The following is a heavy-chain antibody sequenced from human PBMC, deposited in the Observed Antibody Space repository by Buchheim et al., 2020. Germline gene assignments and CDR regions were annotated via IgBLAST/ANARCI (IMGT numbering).Heavy chain of an antibody. CDR3: ARARYSGYDSNFDY. CDR2: IYYSGST. CDR1: GGSISSYY. V-gene: IGHV4-59*01. Sequence: QVQLQESGPGLVKPSETLSLTCTVSGGSISSYYWSWIRQPPGKGLEWIGYIYYSGSTNYNPSLKSQVTISVDPPKNQFSRKLSSVTAADTAVYYCARARYSGYDSNFDYWGQGTL. J-gene: IGHJ4*02. D-gene: IGHD5-12*01.